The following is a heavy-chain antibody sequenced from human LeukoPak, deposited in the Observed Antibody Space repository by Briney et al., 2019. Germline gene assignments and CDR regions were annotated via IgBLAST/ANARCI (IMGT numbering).Heavy chain of an antibody. Sequence: SETLSLTCAVSGGSFSSGGYYWSWIRHHPGKGLEWLACISYSRIAYYNPSLKSRLTISVDTSKNQFSLELSSVTAADTALYYCARVLYDYYFDYWGQGTLVTVSS. D-gene: IGHD2/OR15-2a*01. CDR1: GGSFSSGGYY. J-gene: IGHJ4*02. V-gene: IGHV4-31*11. CDR3: ARVLYDYYFDY. CDR2: ISYSRIA.